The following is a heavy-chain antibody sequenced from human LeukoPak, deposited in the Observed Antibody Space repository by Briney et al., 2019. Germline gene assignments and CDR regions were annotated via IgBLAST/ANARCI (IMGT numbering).Heavy chain of an antibody. V-gene: IGHV4-4*09. CDR2: IYTSGST. D-gene: IGHD3-22*01. J-gene: IGHJ4*02. Sequence: SETLSLTCTVSGGSISSYYWSWIRQPPGKGLEWIGYIYTSGSTNYNPSLKSRVTISVDTSKNQFSLKLSSVTAADTAVYCCATTQNYYDSSGYYPLGYWGQGTLVTVSS. CDR1: GGSISSYY. CDR3: ATTQNYYDSSGYYPLGY.